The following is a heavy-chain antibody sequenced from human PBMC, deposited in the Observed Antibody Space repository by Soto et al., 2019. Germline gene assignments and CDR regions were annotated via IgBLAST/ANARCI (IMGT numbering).Heavy chain of an antibody. CDR1: GFTFSSYW. Sequence: GSLRLSCAASGFTFSSYWMSWVRQAPGKGLEWVANIKQDGSEKYYVGSVKGRFTISRDNAKNSLYLQMNSLRAEDTAVYYCARVRWSRYFDYRGQGTLVTVSS. J-gene: IGHJ4*02. CDR2: IKQDGSEK. V-gene: IGHV3-7*05. D-gene: IGHD3-16*02. CDR3: ARVRWSRYFDY.